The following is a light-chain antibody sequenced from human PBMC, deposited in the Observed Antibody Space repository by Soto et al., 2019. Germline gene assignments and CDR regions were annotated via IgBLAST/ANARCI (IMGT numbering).Light chain of an antibody. V-gene: IGLV2-14*03. Sequence: QSALTQPASVSGSPGQSITISCTGTSSDVGAYDYVSWYQQHPDKAPKLMIYEVSNRPSGVSNRFSGSKSVNTATLTISGLQAKDEADYCSSYTSSSTRVFGTGTKVTVL. CDR1: SSDVGAYDY. J-gene: IGLJ1*01. CDR2: EVS. CDR3: SSYTSSSTRV.